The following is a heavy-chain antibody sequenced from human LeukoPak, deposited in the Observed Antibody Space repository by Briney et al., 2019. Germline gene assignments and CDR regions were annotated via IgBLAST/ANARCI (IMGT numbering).Heavy chain of an antibody. CDR3: ARAYCSGGSCYPFDY. Sequence: GGSLRLSCAASGFTFSSYAMSWVRQAPGKGLGWVSAISGSGGSTYYADSVKGRFTISRDNSKNTLYLQMSSLRAEDTAVYYCARAYCSGGSCYPFDYWGQGTLVTVSS. V-gene: IGHV3-23*01. CDR2: ISGSGGST. D-gene: IGHD2-15*01. J-gene: IGHJ4*02. CDR1: GFTFSSYA.